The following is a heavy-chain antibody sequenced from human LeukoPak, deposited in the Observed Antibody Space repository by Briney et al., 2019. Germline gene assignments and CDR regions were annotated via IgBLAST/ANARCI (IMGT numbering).Heavy chain of an antibody. D-gene: IGHD3-9*01. Sequence: PGGSLRLSCAASGFTFSSYSMNWVRQAPGKGLEWVSSISSSSSYIYYADSVKGRFTISRDNAKNSLYLQMNSLRAEDTAVYYCGRSSTKGYDIVTGYVGGGRGPFDYWGQGTLVTVSS. CDR1: GFTFSSYS. CDR3: GRSSTKGYDIVTGYVGGGRGPFDY. CDR2: ISSSSSYI. V-gene: IGHV3-21*01. J-gene: IGHJ4*02.